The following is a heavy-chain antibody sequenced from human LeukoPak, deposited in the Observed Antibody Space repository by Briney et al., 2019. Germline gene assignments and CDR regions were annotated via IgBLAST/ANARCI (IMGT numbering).Heavy chain of an antibody. CDR2: RRYDGSNK. Sequence: PGGSLRLSCAASGFTFSSYGMHWVRQAPGKGLEWVAFRRYDGSNKYYADSVKGRFTISRDNSKNTLYLQMNSLRAEDTAVYYCAKDGLAYYYDSSGATDAFDIWGQGTMVTVSS. CDR1: GFTFSSYG. V-gene: IGHV3-30*02. J-gene: IGHJ3*02. D-gene: IGHD3-22*01. CDR3: AKDGLAYYYDSSGATDAFDI.